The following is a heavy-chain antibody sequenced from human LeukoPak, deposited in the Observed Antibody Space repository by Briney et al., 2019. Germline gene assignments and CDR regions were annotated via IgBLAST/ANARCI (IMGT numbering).Heavy chain of an antibody. D-gene: IGHD2/OR15-2a*01. CDR2: INESGGER. CDR3: ARGINYSFDS. CDR1: GFTFSSYA. V-gene: IGHV3-7*01. J-gene: IGHJ4*02. Sequence: GGSLRLPCAASGFTFSSYAMSWVRQAPGKGLEWVANINESGGERYYVDSLKGRFTISRDNTKNTLYLQVDTLRAEDSAVYYCARGINYSFDSWGQGTLVTVSS.